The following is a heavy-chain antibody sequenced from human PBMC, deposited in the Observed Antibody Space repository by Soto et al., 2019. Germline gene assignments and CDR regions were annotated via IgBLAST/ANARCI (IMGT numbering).Heavy chain of an antibody. CDR2: IHYTGSH. CDR1: GASVSDHY. CDR3: ARQRTSVVTQAYFDS. Sequence: PSETLSLTCTVSGASVSDHYWNWVRQPPGKGLEWIGFIHYTGSHIFDPSVKSRVTMSVDVSRNQFSLELTSVTAADTALYYCARQRTSVVTQAYFDSWGQGSLVTVSS. J-gene: IGHJ4*02. D-gene: IGHD2-21*02. V-gene: IGHV4-59*08.